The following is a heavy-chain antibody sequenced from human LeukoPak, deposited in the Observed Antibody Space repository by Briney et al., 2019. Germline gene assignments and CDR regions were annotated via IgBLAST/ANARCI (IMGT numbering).Heavy chain of an antibody. D-gene: IGHD2-15*01. Sequence: ASVKVSCKASGYTFTSYYMHWVRQAPGQGLEWMGIINPSGGSTSYAQKFQGRVTMTRDTSKNQFSLKLSSVTAADTAVYYCARGGGYCSGGSCYPPLRRRPHYFDYWGQGTLVTVSS. V-gene: IGHV1-46*01. CDR2: INPSGGST. J-gene: IGHJ4*02. CDR3: ARGGGYCSGGSCYPPLRRRPHYFDY. CDR1: GYTFTSYY.